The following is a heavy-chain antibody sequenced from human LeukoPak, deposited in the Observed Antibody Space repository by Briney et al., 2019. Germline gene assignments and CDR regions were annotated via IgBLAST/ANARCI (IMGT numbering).Heavy chain of an antibody. CDR3: ARDSYYYDSSGYYEGGVFDY. Sequence: ASVKVSCKASGYTFTGYYMHWVRQAPGQGLEWMGWINPNSGGTNYAQKFQGRVTMTRDTSISTAYMELSSLRSEDTAVYYCARDSYYYDSSGYYEGGVFDYWGQGTLVTVSS. CDR2: INPNSGGT. J-gene: IGHJ4*02. CDR1: GYTFTGYY. D-gene: IGHD3-22*01. V-gene: IGHV1-2*02.